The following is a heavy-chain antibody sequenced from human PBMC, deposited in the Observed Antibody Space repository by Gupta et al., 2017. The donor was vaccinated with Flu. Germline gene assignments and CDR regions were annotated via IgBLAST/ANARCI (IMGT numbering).Heavy chain of an antibody. J-gene: IGHJ4*02. V-gene: IGHV2-70*13. CDR1: GFSLSTYGIC. CDR2: IDVEDAT. CDR3: ARSTDGGYSFLDY. Sequence: HVTLRESGPAVMNPTQTLTLTCSVSGFSLSTYGICVTWIRQPPGKGLEWLGLIDVEDATYYTPSLQTRISSSRDTSKNQVVLTLANMGPEDTATYFCARSTDGGYSFLDYWGQGILGTVSS. D-gene: IGHD5-12*01.